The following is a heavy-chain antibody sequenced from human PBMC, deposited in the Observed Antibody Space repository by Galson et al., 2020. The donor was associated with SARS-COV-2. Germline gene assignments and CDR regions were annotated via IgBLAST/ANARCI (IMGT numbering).Heavy chain of an antibody. J-gene: IGHJ6*03. CDR2: INGDGSST. CDR1: GLTPNTNW. V-gene: IGHV3-74*01. Sequence: GGSLRLSCAGSGLTPNTNWIHWVRQAPGKGLVWVSRINGDGSSTIYADSVKGRFAISRDNAQNTVYLQMNSLREDDTAVYYCARDTLTSFYYIDVWGKGTTVTVSS. CDR3: ARDTLTSFYYIDV. D-gene: IGHD2-8*01.